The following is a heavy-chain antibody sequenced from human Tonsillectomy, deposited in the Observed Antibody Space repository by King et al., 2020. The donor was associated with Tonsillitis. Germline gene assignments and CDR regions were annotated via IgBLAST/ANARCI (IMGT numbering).Heavy chain of an antibody. CDR1: VFTVSDYY. V-gene: IGHV3-11*05. Sequence: VQLVQSGGGLVKPGGSLRLSCAASVFTVSDYYMSWIRQAPGKWLEWVSYICSSSIYINYADSVKGRSPISRDNAKKSLYLQMNSLRAEDTAVYYCAREVPAATNWFDPWGQGTLVSVSS. J-gene: IGHJ5*02. D-gene: IGHD2-2*01. CDR2: ICSSSIYI. CDR3: AREVPAATNWFDP.